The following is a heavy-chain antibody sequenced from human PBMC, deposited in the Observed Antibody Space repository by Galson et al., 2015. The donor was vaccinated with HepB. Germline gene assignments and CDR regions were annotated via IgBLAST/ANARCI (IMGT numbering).Heavy chain of an antibody. Sequence: SVKVSCKASGGTFSSYAISWVRQAPGQGLEWMGRIIPMIGIVNYAQKFQGRVTITADKSTSTAYMELSSLRSEDTAFYYCAGIDYYESSGYYYPYWGQGTLVTVSS. CDR1: GGTFSSYA. D-gene: IGHD3-22*01. CDR3: AGIDYYESSGYYYPY. J-gene: IGHJ4*02. V-gene: IGHV1-69*04. CDR2: IIPMIGIV.